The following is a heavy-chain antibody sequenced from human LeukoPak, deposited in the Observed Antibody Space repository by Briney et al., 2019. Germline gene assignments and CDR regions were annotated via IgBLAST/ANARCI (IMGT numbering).Heavy chain of an antibody. Sequence: GGSLRLPCAASGFTFSSYWMYWVRQAPGKGLVWVSRINSDGSSTSYADSVKGRFTISIDNAKSTLYLQMNSLRAEDTAVYYCAVEGSGSQFGPWGQGTLVTVSS. D-gene: IGHD3-10*01. J-gene: IGHJ5*02. CDR3: AVEGSGSQFGP. V-gene: IGHV3-74*01. CDR2: INSDGSST. CDR1: GFTFSSYW.